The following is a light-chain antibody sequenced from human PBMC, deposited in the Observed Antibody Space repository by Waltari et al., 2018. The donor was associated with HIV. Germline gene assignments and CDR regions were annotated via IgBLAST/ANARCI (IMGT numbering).Light chain of an antibody. V-gene: IGLV3-9*01. CDR2: RDS. J-gene: IGLJ2*01. CDR1: NIGSKN. CDR3: HVWDRSTVV. Sequence: SYELTQPLSVSVALGQTARITCGGNNIGSKNVHWYQQKPGQAPVLVIYRDSNRPSGIPGGFSGTNAGNTATLTISRAQAGDEAGYCWHVWDRSTVVFGGGAKLTVL.